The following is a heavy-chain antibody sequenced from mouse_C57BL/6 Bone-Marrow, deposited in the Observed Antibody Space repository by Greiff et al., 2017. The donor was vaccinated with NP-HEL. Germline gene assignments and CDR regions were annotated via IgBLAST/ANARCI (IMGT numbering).Heavy chain of an antibody. J-gene: IGHJ2*01. CDR3: TFTTGDY. CDR2: IDPENGDT. D-gene: IGHD1-1*01. CDR1: GFNIKDDY. V-gene: IGHV14-4*01. Sequence: DVKLVESGAELVRPGASVKLSCTASGFNIKDDYMHWVKQRPEQGLEWIGWIDPENGDTEYASKFQGKATITADTSSNTAYLQLSSLTSEDTAVYYCTFTTGDYWGQGTTLTVSS.